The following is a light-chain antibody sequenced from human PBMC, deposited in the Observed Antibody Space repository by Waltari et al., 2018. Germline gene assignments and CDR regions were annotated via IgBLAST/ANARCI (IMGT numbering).Light chain of an antibody. J-gene: IGKJ3*01. Sequence: IVMTQSPATLSVSPGDGATLSCRASQSVSSNLAWYQQKPGQAPRLLIYAASTRAPGIPARFSGSGSGTQFTLTISSLQSEDFAVYYCQQYNNWIFTFGPGTKVDIK. V-gene: IGKV3-15*01. CDR2: AAS. CDR3: QQYNNWIFT. CDR1: QSVSSN.